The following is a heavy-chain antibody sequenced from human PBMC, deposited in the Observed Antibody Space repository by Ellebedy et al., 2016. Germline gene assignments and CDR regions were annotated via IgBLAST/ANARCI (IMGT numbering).Heavy chain of an antibody. CDR1: GFTFSSYG. CDR3: ARDRAATVTTLFLDY. J-gene: IGHJ4*02. V-gene: IGHV3-33*01. Sequence: GESLKISCAASGFTFSSYGMHWVRQAPGKGLEWVAVIWYDGSNKYYADSVKGRFTISRDNSKNTLYLQMNSLRAEDTAVYNCARDRAATVTTLFLDYWGQGTLVTVSS. D-gene: IGHD4-17*01. CDR2: IWYDGSNK.